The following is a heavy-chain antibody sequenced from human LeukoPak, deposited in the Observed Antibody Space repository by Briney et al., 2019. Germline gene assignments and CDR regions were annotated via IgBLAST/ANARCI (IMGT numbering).Heavy chain of an antibody. V-gene: IGHV4-39*07. D-gene: IGHD3/OR15-3a*01. CDR1: GGSISSSNYY. J-gene: IGHJ4*02. CDR2: IYYSGST. Sequence: SETLSLTCTVSGGSISSSNYYWGWIRQPPGKGLEWIGSIYYSGSTYYNPSLKSRVTISVDTSKNQFFLKMSSMTAADTAVYYCARQTGSGLFILPGGQGTLVTVSS. CDR3: ARQTGSGLFILP.